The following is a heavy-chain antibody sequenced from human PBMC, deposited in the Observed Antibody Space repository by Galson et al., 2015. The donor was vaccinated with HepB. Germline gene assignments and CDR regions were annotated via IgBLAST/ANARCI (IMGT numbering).Heavy chain of an antibody. D-gene: IGHD1-26*01. CDR2: INPRDGDM. CDR1: GYTFTNYH. V-gene: IGHV1-46*01. CDR3: AKDKSGSWTFDS. J-gene: IGHJ4*02. Sequence: SVKVSCKASGYTFTNYHMHWVRQAPGQGLEWIARINPRDGDMRYTQKFQGRVTMTWDTSTSTVYMELSSLRSEDTAVYYCAKDKSGSWTFDSWGQGTLVTVSP.